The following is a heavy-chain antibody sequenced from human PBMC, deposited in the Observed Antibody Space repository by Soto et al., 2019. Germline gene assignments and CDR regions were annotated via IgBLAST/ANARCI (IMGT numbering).Heavy chain of an antibody. D-gene: IGHD3-10*01. CDR1: GYTFTSYG. J-gene: IGHJ5*02. CDR3: ARLTITMVRGSPPFDP. Sequence: QVQLVQSGAEVKKPGASVKVSCKASGYTFTSYGISWVRQAPGQGLEWMGGIIPIFGTANYAQKFQGRVTITADESTSTAYMELSSLRSEDTAVYYCARLTITMVRGSPPFDPWGQGTLVTVSS. CDR2: IIPIFGTA. V-gene: IGHV1-69*13.